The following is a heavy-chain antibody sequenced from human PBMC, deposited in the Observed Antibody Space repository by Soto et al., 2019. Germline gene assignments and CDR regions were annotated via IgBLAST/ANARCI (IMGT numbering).Heavy chain of an antibody. V-gene: IGHV3-11*06. Sequence: GGSLRLSCAASGFTFSDYYMSWIRQAPGKGLEWVSYISSSSSYTNYADSVKGRFTISRDNAKNSLYLQMNSLRAEDTAVYYCARSLGEKQWLSGWYIIEAFDIWGQGTMVTVSS. CDR3: ARSLGEKQWLSGWYIIEAFDI. J-gene: IGHJ3*02. D-gene: IGHD6-19*01. CDR1: GFTFSDYY. CDR2: ISSSSSYT.